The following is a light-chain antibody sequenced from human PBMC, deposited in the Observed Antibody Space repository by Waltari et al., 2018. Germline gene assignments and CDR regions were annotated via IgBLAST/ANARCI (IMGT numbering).Light chain of an antibody. Sequence: EMVMTQSPATLSVSPGERATLSCRASQSLSSNLAWYQQTPGQAPRLLIYGASTRATGIPARFSGSGSGTEFTLTISSLQSEDFAVYYCQQYNDWPRVTFGGGTKVEIK. CDR2: GAS. CDR1: QSLSSN. CDR3: QQYNDWPRVT. J-gene: IGKJ4*01. V-gene: IGKV3-15*01.